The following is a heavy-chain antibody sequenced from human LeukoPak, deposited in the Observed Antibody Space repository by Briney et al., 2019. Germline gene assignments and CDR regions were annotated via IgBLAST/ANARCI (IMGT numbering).Heavy chain of an antibody. Sequence: SETLSLTCAVYGGSFSGYYWSWIRQPPGKGLEWIGEINHSGSTNYNPSLKSRVTISVDTSKNQLSLKLSSVTAADTAVYYCARASYSWTNILFDYWGQGTLVTVSS. CDR2: INHSGST. CDR1: GGSFSGYY. V-gene: IGHV4-34*01. D-gene: IGHD1-1*01. J-gene: IGHJ4*02. CDR3: ARASYSWTNILFDY.